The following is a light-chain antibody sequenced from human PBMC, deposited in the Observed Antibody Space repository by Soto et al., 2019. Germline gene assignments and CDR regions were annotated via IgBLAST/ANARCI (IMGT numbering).Light chain of an antibody. CDR3: QKSDNLPLT. V-gene: IGKV1-33*01. CDR1: QHISSN. Sequence: DIQMTQSPSSLSASVGDRVTITCQASQHISSNLNWHQQKPGKAPKLLIYDASNLETGVPSRFGGGGSGTDFTFTISSLQPEDIATYYCQKSDNLPLTFGGGTKVEIK. J-gene: IGKJ4*01. CDR2: DAS.